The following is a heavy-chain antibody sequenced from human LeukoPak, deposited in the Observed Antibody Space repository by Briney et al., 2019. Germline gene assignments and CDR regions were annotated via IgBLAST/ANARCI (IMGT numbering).Heavy chain of an antibody. CDR2: INPNSGGT. J-gene: IGHJ5*02. D-gene: IGHD3-16*01. CDR1: GYTFTGYY. V-gene: IGHV1-2*02. Sequence: ASVKVSCKASGYTFTGYYMHWVRQAPGQGLEWMGWINPNSGGTNYAQKFQGRVTMTRDTSISTAYMELSRLRSDDTAVYYCARARMITVSRNWFDPWGQGTLVTVSS. CDR3: ARARMITVSRNWFDP.